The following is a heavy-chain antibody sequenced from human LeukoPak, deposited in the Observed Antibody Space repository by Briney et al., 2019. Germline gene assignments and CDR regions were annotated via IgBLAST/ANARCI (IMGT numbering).Heavy chain of an antibody. CDR2: ITSSGDGT. CDR1: GFTFSIYA. Sequence: PGGSLRLSCAASGFTFSIYAMSWVRQAPGKGLQWVSSITSSGDGTYYADSVKGRFTISRDNSENMLYLQVNSLRAEDTAVYYCAKGNGYSYGRYYFDYWGQGTLVTVSS. D-gene: IGHD5-18*01. J-gene: IGHJ4*02. V-gene: IGHV3-23*01. CDR3: AKGNGYSYGRYYFDY.